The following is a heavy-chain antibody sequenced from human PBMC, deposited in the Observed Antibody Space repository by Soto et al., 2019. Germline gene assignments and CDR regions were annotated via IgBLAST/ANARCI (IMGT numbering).Heavy chain of an antibody. V-gene: IGHV4-61*01. J-gene: IGHJ3*02. Sequence: QVQLQESGPGLVKPSETLSLTCTVSGGSVSSGSYYWSWIRQPPGKGLEWIGYIYYSGSTNYNPSLRRRVPISVDTSKNQFSLKLGSVTAADPAVYSWAGDHVHLAAFDIGGQGKMVPVSS. CDR2: IYYSGST. CDR1: GGSVSSGSYY. D-gene: IGHD1-1*01. CDR3: AGDHVHLAAFDI.